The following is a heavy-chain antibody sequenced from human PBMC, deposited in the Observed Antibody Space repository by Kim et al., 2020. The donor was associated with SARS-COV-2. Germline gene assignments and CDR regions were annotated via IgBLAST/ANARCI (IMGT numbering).Heavy chain of an antibody. J-gene: IGHJ4*02. CDR3: ERRAGNYFDY. D-gene: IGHD6-19*01. CDR1: GFTFSSYG. V-gene: IGHV3-33*01. CDR2: IWFDGSAT. Sequence: GGSLRLSCAASGFTFSSYGMHWVRQAPGKGLEWVALIWFDGSATHYAASVKGRFTISRDKSKNTLYLEMNSLRAEDTALYYCERRAGNYFDYLGQGTLVT.